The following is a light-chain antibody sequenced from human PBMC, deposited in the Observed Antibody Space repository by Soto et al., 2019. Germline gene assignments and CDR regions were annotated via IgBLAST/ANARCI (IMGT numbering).Light chain of an antibody. J-gene: IGLJ1*01. Sequence: QSALTQPASVSGSPGQSITISCTGTSSDVGAYNYVSWYQHHPGKAPKLMIYDVSNRPSGVSNRFSGSNSGNTASLTISGLQAEDEADYYCSSYRRSSTPLYVFGTGTKLTVL. CDR3: SSYRRSSTPLYV. CDR2: DVS. V-gene: IGLV2-14*03. CDR1: SSDVGAYNY.